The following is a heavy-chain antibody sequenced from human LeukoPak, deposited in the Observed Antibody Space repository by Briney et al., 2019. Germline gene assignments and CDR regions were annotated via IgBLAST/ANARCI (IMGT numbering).Heavy chain of an antibody. CDR1: GFPFSIYW. D-gene: IGHD1-26*01. CDR3: ARGSSTTGFDY. Sequence: PGGSLRLSCAASGFPFSIYWMHWVRQAPGKGLVWVSRINSDGSRTNYADSVKGRFSISRDNAKNTLYLQMNSLRAEDTAVYYCARGSSTTGFDYWGQGTLVTVSS. V-gene: IGHV3-74*01. CDR2: INSDGSRT. J-gene: IGHJ4*02.